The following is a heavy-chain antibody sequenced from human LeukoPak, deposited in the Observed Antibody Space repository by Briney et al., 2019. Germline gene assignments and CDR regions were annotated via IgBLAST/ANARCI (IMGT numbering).Heavy chain of an antibody. V-gene: IGHV3-33*01. D-gene: IGHD3-10*01. J-gene: IGHJ3*02. CDR2: IWYDGSNK. CDR3: ASGEDYYGSGESAFDI. CDR1: GFTFSSYG. Sequence: GRSLRLSCAASGFTFSSYGMHWVRQAPGKGLEWVAVIWYDGSNKYYADSVKGRFTISRDNSKNTLYLQMNSLRAEDTAVYYCASGEDYYGSGESAFDIWGQGTMVTVSS.